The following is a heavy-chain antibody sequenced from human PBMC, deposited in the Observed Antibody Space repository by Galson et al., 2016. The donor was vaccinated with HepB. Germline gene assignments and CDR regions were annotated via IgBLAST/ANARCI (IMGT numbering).Heavy chain of an antibody. CDR2: VYPGDSDT. CDR1: GYTFSRFW. J-gene: IGHJ4*02. CDR3: ARSLVGVTFVIPGIPEYFFDF. D-gene: IGHD1-26*01. V-gene: IGHV5-51*01. Sequence: QSGAEVKEPGESLRISCRVSGYTFSRFWIGWVRQTPGKGLEWVGTVYPGDSDTRYSPSFQGHVTIPADKSINTAYLQGTSLKDSDSGMYYCARSLVGVTFVIPGIPEYFFDFWGQGSLVTVSS.